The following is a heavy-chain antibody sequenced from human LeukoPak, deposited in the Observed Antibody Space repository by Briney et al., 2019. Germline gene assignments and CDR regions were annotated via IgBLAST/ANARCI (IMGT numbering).Heavy chain of an antibody. CDR3: ARGSGSYYNNWFDP. CDR2: IYHSGST. Sequence: SETLSLTCAVSGGSISSSNWWSWVRQPPGKGLEWIGEIYHSGSTNYNPSLKSRVTISVDKSKNQFSLKLSSVTAADTAVYYCARGSGSYYNNWFDPWGQGTLVTVSS. CDR1: GGSISSSNW. D-gene: IGHD3-10*01. J-gene: IGHJ5*02. V-gene: IGHV4-4*02.